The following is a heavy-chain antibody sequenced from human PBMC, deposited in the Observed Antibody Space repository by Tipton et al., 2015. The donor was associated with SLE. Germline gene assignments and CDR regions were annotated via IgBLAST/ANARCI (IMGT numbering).Heavy chain of an antibody. CDR3: ARGEYRYDTTGYHLLGHFDF. CDR1: GDSISSSSYY. J-gene: IGHJ4*02. CDR2: VYYTGNT. D-gene: IGHD3-22*01. Sequence: TLPLTCIVSGDSISSSSYYWGWIRQPPGKGLEWVGTVYYTGNTFFNPSLKSRVTISVDTSKNQFSLNLSSVTAADTAVYYCARGEYRYDTTGYHLLGHFDFWGQGTLVTVSS. V-gene: IGHV4-39*07.